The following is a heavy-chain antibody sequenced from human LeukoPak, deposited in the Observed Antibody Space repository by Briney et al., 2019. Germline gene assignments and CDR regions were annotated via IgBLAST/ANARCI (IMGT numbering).Heavy chain of an antibody. CDR2: IHYNGIT. V-gene: IGHV4-59*08. CDR3: ARHISSGGTYAHFDY. D-gene: IGHD1-26*01. CDR1: GSMYNYY. Sequence: SETLSLTCTVSGSMYNYYWSWIRQPPGKGLEWIGYIHYNGITNYNPSLKSRVTMSLDTSKNQVSLNLNSVTAADTAVYYCARHISSGGTYAHFDYWGQGTLVTVSS. J-gene: IGHJ4*02.